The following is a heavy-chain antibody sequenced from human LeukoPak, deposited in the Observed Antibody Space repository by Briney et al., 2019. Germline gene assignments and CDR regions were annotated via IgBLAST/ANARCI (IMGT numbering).Heavy chain of an antibody. Sequence: SETLSLTSTLSGGSLSSYLSSSISETPQTGGECGGDIYYSGSTNYNPSLKSRVTISVDTSKNQCSLELSSVTAADTAVYCCACDKVGELVYGAFDIWGEGTMVTVSS. CDR1: GGSLSSYL. V-gene: IGHV4-59*01. J-gene: IGHJ3*02. CDR2: IYYSGST. CDR3: ACDKVGELVYGAFDI. D-gene: IGHD3-10*01.